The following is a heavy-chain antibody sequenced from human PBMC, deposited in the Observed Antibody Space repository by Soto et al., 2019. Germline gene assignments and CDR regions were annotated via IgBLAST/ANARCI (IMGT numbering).Heavy chain of an antibody. D-gene: IGHD3-10*01. J-gene: IGHJ6*02. CDR2: IIPMFGTA. Sequence: QVQLVQSGAEVKKPGSSVKVSCKASGGTFSNYAVSWVRQVPGQGLDWMGGIIPMFGTANYAQKFQGRVTITADESTSTAYMYLSSLRSEDTAVYYCAGNRSPANPLWFGEYYSMDVWGQGTTVTVSS. V-gene: IGHV1-69*12. CDR3: AGNRSPANPLWFGEYYSMDV. CDR1: GGTFSNYA.